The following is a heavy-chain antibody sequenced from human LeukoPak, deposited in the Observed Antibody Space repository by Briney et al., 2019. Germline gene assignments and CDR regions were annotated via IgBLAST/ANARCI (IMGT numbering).Heavy chain of an antibody. Sequence: SGGSRRLSCAASGFTFSNYWMTWVRQAPGKGLEWVANIKDDGSEKLYADSVKGRFTISRDNAKNSVYLQMNSLRAEDTAIYYCARSRYSDYWGQGTVVTVSS. CDR2: IKDDGSEK. CDR1: GFTFSNYW. D-gene: IGHD2-21*01. CDR3: ARSRYSDY. J-gene: IGHJ4*02. V-gene: IGHV3-7*01.